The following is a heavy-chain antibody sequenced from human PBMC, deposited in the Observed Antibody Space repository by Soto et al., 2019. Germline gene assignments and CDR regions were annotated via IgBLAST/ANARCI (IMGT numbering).Heavy chain of an antibody. D-gene: IGHD1-20*01. CDR2: ISGSGGST. Sequence: EVQLLESGGGLVQPGGSLRLSCAASGFTFSSYAMSWVRQAPGKGLEWVSAISGSGGSTYYADSVKGRFTISRDNSKHTLYLQTDSLRAEDTVVYDCATCMTSGVTGAFAIWGQGPMVTVSS. CDR1: GFTFSSYA. CDR3: ATCMTSGVTGAFAI. J-gene: IGHJ3*02. V-gene: IGHV3-23*01.